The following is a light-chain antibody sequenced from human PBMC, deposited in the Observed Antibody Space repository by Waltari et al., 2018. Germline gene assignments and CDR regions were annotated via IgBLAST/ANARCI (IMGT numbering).Light chain of an antibody. Sequence: QSALTQPASVSGSPGQSITISCTGTSSDVGSYTLVSWYQQHPGKAPKLIIYAVSKRPSGASARFSGSKSGNTASLTISGLQADDEADYYCCSYAGSTTRWVFGGGTKLTVL. CDR1: SSDVGSYTL. V-gene: IGLV2-23*02. CDR3: CSYAGSTTRWV. CDR2: AVS. J-gene: IGLJ3*02.